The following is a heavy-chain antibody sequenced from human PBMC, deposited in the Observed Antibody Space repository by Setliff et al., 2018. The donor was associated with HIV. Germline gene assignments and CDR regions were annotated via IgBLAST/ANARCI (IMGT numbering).Heavy chain of an antibody. D-gene: IGHD5-12*01. Sequence: SVKVSCKASGGTFSNSAINWVRQAPGQGLEWMGGIIVTVDIANYAQKFQGRVTITADKLANTVYMDLSGLRPDDTAVYYCARDLRDGYNYFDYWGQVTLVTVSS. V-gene: IGHV1-69*10. CDR3: ARDLRDGYNYFDY. CDR2: IIVTVDIA. CDR1: GGTFSNSA. J-gene: IGHJ4*02.